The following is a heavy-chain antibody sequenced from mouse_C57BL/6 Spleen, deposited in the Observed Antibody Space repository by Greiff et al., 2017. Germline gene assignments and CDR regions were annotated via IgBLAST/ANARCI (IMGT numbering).Heavy chain of an antibody. V-gene: IGHV1-80*01. CDR3: ARGAVRSMDY. D-gene: IGHD3-3*01. J-gene: IGHJ4*01. CDR2: IYPGDGDT. CDR1: GYAFSSYW. Sequence: VHLVESGAELVKPGASVKISCKASGYAFSSYWMNWVKQRPGKGLEWIGQIYPGDGDTNYNGKFKGKATLTADKSSSTAYMQLSSLTSEDSAVYFCARGAVRSMDYWGQGTSVTVSS.